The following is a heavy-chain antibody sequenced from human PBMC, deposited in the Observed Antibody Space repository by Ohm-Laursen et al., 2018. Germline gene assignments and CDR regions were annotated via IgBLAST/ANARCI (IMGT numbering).Heavy chain of an antibody. V-gene: IGHV3-7*01. Sequence: SLRLSCAASGFTFRNSWMTWVRQRPGKGLEWVANINQDGSEKYYVDSVKGRFTISRDNAKDSLDLQMTSLRVEDTALYYCASAHQYCSATTCNGGSDFWGQGTLVTVSS. CDR3: ASAHQYCSATTCNGGSDF. D-gene: IGHD2-15*01. J-gene: IGHJ4*02. CDR1: GFTFRNSW. CDR2: INQDGSEK.